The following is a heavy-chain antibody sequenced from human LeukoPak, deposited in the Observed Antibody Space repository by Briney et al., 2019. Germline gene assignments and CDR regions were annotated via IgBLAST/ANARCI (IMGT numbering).Heavy chain of an antibody. D-gene: IGHD3-10*01. CDR1: GYTFTSYG. J-gene: IGHJ4*02. Sequence: ASVKVSCKASGYTFTSYGISWVRQAPGQGLEWMGWISAYNGNTNYAQNLQGRVTMTTDTSTSTAYMELRSLRSDDTAVYYCARDRWYYGSGSSPLDYWGQGTLVTVSS. CDR3: ARDRWYYGSGSSPLDY. V-gene: IGHV1-18*04. CDR2: ISAYNGNT.